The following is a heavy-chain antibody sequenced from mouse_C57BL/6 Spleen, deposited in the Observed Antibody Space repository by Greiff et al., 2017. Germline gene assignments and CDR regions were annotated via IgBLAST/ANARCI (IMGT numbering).Heavy chain of an antibody. V-gene: IGHV1-52*01. CDR1: GYTFTSYW. Sequence: QVQLQQSGAELVRPGSSVKLSCKASGYTFTSYWMHWVKQRPIQGLEWIGNIDPSDSETHYNQKFKDKATLTVDKSSSTAYMQLSSLTSEDSAVYYCARDTIYYGNYYAMDYWGQGTSVTVSS. D-gene: IGHD2-1*01. CDR2: IDPSDSET. J-gene: IGHJ4*01. CDR3: ARDTIYYGNYYAMDY.